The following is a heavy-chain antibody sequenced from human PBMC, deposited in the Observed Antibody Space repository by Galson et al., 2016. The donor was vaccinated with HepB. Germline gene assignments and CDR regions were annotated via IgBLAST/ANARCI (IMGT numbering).Heavy chain of an antibody. V-gene: IGHV3-30-3*01. J-gene: IGHJ4*02. CDR3: ARDKVAGSEGDDY. D-gene: IGHD6-19*01. CDR2: ISYDGTNT. Sequence: SLRLSCAASGFTFGTYAMHWVRQAPGKGLEWVSLISYDGTNTYYADSVKGRFTISRDNFKNTLFLQMNSLRADDTAVYYCARDKVAGSEGDDYWGQGTLVTVSS. CDR1: GFTFGTYA.